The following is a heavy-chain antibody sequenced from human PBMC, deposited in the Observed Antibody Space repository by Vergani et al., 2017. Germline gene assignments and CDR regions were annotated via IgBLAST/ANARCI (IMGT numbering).Heavy chain of an antibody. J-gene: IGHJ6*03. CDR2: INPNSGGT. Sequence: QVQLVQSGAEVKKPGASVTVSCKASGYTFTGYYMHWVRQAPGQGLEWMGCINPNSGGTNYAQKFQGRVTMTRDTSISTAYMGLSRLISDDTAVYYCARDVRRSGARRPYYMDVWGKGTTVTVSS. CDR1: GYTFTGYY. V-gene: IGHV1-2*02. D-gene: IGHD1-14*01. CDR3: ARDVRRSGARRPYYMDV.